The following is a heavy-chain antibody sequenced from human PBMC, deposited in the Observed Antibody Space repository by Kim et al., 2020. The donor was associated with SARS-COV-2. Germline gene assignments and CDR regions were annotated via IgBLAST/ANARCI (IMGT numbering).Heavy chain of an antibody. CDR2: ISGTGTIT. V-gene: IGHV3-48*04. CDR3: VRENYWAFDI. CDR1: GFTLSRYS. Sequence: GGSLRLSCATSGFTLSRYSMNWVRQSPGKGLEWVSHISGTGTITKHADSVRGRFTISRDNAKNSLFLQMNGLRAEDTAVYYCVRENYWAFDIWGRGTMVT. D-gene: IGHD2-15*01. J-gene: IGHJ3*02.